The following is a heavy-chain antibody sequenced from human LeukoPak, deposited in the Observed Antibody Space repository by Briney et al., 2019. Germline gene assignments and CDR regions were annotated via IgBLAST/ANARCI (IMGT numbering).Heavy chain of an antibody. CDR2: IDYSGNT. J-gene: IGHJ4*02. D-gene: IGHD6-19*01. CDR3: AREYTLYRSGWFLDY. Sequence: SETLSLTCAVPGDSSSNSIYYWGWVRQPPGKGLEWIGTIDYSGNTYYNPSLKSRATISTDTSRSQFSLNLSSVTAADTAVYYCAREYTLYRSGWFLDYWGQGTVVTVSS. V-gene: IGHV4-39*07. CDR1: GDSSSNSIYY.